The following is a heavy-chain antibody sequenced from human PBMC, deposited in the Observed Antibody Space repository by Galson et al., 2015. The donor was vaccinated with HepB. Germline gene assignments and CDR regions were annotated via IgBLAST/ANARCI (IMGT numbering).Heavy chain of an antibody. CDR1: GFTFSSFE. CDR3: AKEKVGTAYFDY. D-gene: IGHD1-26*01. CDR2: ISYDGSNK. Sequence: SLRLSCAASGFTFSSFEMNWVRQAPGKGLGWVAVISYDGSNKYYADSVKGRFTTSRDKSKNTVYLQMNSLRAEDTAVYYCAKEKVGTAYFDYWGQGTLVTVSS. V-gene: IGHV3-30-3*01. J-gene: IGHJ4*02.